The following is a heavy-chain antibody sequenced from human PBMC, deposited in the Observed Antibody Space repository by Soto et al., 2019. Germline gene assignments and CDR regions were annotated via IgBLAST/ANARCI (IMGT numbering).Heavy chain of an antibody. CDR2: ISSGGGNT. V-gene: IGHV3-23*01. Sequence: EVQLLESGGGLVQPGGSLRLSCAASGFTFSSYAMSWVRQAPGKGLEWVSAISSGGGNTYYADSVKGRFTISRDNSKYTLYLQMNSLRAEDTAVYYCAKEKAAPGGAFDIWGQGTMVTVSS. D-gene: IGHD6-13*01. J-gene: IGHJ3*02. CDR3: AKEKAAPGGAFDI. CDR1: GFTFSSYA.